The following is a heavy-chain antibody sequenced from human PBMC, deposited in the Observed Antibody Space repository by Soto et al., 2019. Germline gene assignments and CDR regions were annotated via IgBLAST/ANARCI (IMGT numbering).Heavy chain of an antibody. CDR1: GFTVSSNY. CDR2: IYSDGST. Sequence: EVQLVESGGGLVQPGGSLTLSCAASGFTVSSNYMTWVRQAPGKGLEWVSVIYSDGSTYYADSVKGRFTASRHNSRNALYLQINSLSADDTAMYYCARCNSRLFDYWGQGTLFTVSS. CDR3: ARCNSRLFDY. V-gene: IGHV3-53*04. J-gene: IGHJ4*02. D-gene: IGHD1-26*01.